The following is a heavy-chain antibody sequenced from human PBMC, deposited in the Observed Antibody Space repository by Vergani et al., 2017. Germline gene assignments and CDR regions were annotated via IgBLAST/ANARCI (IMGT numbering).Heavy chain of an antibody. CDR1: GYTFTSYG. CDR2: ISAYNGNT. D-gene: IGHD2-2*01. V-gene: IGHV1-18*01. Sequence: QVQLVQSGAEVKKPGASVKVSCKASGYTFTSYGISWVRQAPGQGLEWMGWISAYNGNTNYAQKLQGRVTMTTDTSTSTAYMELRSLRSDDTAVYYCARVIEVVGPAATRRLGFDSWGQGTLVTVSS. J-gene: IGHJ5*01. CDR3: ARVIEVVGPAATRRLGFDS.